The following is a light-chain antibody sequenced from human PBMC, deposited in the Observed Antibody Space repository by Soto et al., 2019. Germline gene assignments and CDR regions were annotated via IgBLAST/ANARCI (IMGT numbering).Light chain of an antibody. CDR3: TSYTKSNTVL. CDR2: DVS. J-gene: IGLJ2*01. V-gene: IGLV2-14*03. CDR1: NNDIGAYNY. Sequence: QSALTQPASVSGSLGQSLTISCTGTNNDIGAYNYICWHQQYPGRAPKVMIYDVSNRPSGVSNRCSGSKSGNTASLTISGLQAEDEADYSCTSYTKSNTVLFGGGIKLTVL.